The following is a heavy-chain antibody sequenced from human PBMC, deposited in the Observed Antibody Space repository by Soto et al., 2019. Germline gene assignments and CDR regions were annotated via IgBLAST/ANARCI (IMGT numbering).Heavy chain of an antibody. V-gene: IGHV3-23*01. CDR1: GFTFSSYA. Sequence: SGFTFSSYAMSWVRQAPGKGLEWVSAISGSGVSTYYADSVKGRFTISRDNSKNTLYLQMNSLRAEDTAVYYCAKSPGMYYYDSSGYYHYDYWGQGTLVTVSS. CDR3: AKSPGMYYYDSSGYYHYDY. CDR2: ISGSGVST. J-gene: IGHJ4*02. D-gene: IGHD3-22*01.